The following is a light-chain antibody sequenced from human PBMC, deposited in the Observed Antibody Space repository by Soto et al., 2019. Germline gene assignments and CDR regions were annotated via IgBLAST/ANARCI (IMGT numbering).Light chain of an antibody. CDR3: QQHYNWPLIT. J-gene: IGKJ5*01. CDR2: GAS. Sequence: EIVMTQSPATLSVSPGERATLSCRASQSVSSSLAWYQQKPGQAPRLLIYGASTRAIGVPARFSGSGSGTEFTLPISSLQSEDFAVYYCQQHYNWPLITFFQGTLLDIK. V-gene: IGKV3-15*01. CDR1: QSVSSS.